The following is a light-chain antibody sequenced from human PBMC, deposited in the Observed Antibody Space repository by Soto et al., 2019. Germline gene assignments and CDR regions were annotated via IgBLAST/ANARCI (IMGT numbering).Light chain of an antibody. CDR2: AAS. CDR1: QSISRD. J-gene: IGKJ2*01. Sequence: DIQMTQSPSPLSASVGDRVTITCRASQSISRDLNWYQQRPGKAPDLLIYAASTLQSGVPARFSGSGSGTHFTLTISNLQPEDFATCYCQQTYSTPNTFGQGTKLEIK. V-gene: IGKV1-39*01. CDR3: QQTYSTPNT.